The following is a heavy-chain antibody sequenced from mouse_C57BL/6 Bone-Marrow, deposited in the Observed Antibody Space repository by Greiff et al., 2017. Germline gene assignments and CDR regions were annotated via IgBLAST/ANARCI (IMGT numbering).Heavy chain of an antibody. J-gene: IGHJ2*01. CDR1: GYTFTSYW. CDR3: ARDERGLDY. Sequence: QVQLQQPGAELVKPGASVKLSCKASGYTFTSYWMQWVKQRPGQGLEWIGEIDPSDSYTNYNQKFKGKATLTVDTSSSTAYMQLSSLTSEDSAVYYCARDERGLDYWGQGTTLTVSS. V-gene: IGHV1-50*01. CDR2: IDPSDSYT.